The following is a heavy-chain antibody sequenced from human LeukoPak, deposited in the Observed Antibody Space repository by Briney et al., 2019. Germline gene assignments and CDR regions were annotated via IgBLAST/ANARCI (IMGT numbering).Heavy chain of an antibody. V-gene: IGHV4-38-2*02. CDR2: IYHSGST. Sequence: SETLSLTCTVSGYSISSGYYWGWIRQPPGKGLEWIGSIYHSGSTNYNPSLKSRVTISVDTSKNQFSLKLSSVTAADTAVYYCARHLMSGGSSGYGYWGQGTLVTVSS. J-gene: IGHJ4*02. D-gene: IGHD3-22*01. CDR3: ARHLMSGGSSGYGY. CDR1: GYSISSGYY.